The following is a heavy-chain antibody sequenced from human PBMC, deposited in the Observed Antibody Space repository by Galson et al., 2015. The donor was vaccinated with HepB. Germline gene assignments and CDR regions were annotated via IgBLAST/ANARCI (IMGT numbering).Heavy chain of an antibody. J-gene: IGHJ5*02. V-gene: IGHV3-30-3*01. D-gene: IGHD4-11*01. CDR2: ISYDGSNK. CDR3: ARESRITTVNPFLLNNWFDP. CDR1: GFTFSSYA. Sequence: SLRLSCAASGFTFSSYAMHWVRQAPGKGLEWVAVISYDGSNKYYADSVKGRFTISRDNSKNTLYLQMNSLRAEDTAVYYCARESRITTVNPFLLNNWFDPWGQGTLVTVSS.